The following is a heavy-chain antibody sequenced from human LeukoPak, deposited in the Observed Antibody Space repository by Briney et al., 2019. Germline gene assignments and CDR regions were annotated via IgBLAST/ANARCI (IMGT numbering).Heavy chain of an antibody. D-gene: IGHD5/OR15-5a*01. V-gene: IGHV1-18*01. Sequence: ASVKVSCKASGYTFTNYGIRWVRQAPGQGLEWMGWGSAHADDTNYVQKFRGRITMTTDTSTSTAYVELRSLRSDDTAVYYCARDCIGCLGFDYWGQGTLVTVSS. CDR1: GYTFTNYG. CDR2: GSAHADDT. CDR3: ARDCIGCLGFDY. J-gene: IGHJ4*02.